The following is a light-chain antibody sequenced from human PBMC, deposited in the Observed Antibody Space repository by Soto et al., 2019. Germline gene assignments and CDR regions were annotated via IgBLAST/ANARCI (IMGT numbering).Light chain of an antibody. CDR2: DAS. CDR1: QSVSSNY. CDR3: QQRSNWPPIP. Sequence: EILLTQSLCTLSLSPGDPAIFSCRASQSVSSNYLAWYQQKPGQAPRLLIYDASNRATGIPARFSGSGSGTDFTLTISSLEPEDFAVYYCQQRSNWPPIPFGQGTRLEIK. V-gene: IGKV3-11*01. J-gene: IGKJ5*01.